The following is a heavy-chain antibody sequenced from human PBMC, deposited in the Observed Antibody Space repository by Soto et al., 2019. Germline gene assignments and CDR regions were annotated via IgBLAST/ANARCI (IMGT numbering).Heavy chain of an antibody. CDR2: IIPIFGTA. CDR1: GCTFSSYA. V-gene: IGHV1-69*13. CDR3: ARDPDYGGNFWVDY. Sequence: SVKVSCKASGCTFSSYAISWVRQAPGQGLEWMGGIIPIFGTANYAQKFQGRVTITADESTSTAYMELSSLRSEDTAVYYCARDPDYGGNFWVDYWGQGTLVTVSS. D-gene: IGHD4-17*01. J-gene: IGHJ4*02.